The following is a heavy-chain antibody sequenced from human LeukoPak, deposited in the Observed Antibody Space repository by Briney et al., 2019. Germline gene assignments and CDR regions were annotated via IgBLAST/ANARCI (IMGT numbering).Heavy chain of an antibody. Sequence: GGSLRLSCAASGFTFSSFSMIWVRQAPGKGLEWVSSTSSSSAYTFYAESGKGRFTISRDNAKNSLYLQMNSLRAEDTAVYYCARGASPYYYYGKDVWGQGTTVTVSS. CDR3: ARGASPYYYYGKDV. CDR1: GFTFSSFS. J-gene: IGHJ6*02. D-gene: IGHD1-26*01. V-gene: IGHV3-21*04. CDR2: TSSSSAYT.